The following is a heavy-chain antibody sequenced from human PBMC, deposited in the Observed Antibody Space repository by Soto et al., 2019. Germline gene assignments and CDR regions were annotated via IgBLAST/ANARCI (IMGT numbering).Heavy chain of an antibody. D-gene: IGHD1-7*01. Sequence: QLQLQESGSGLVKPSQTLSLTCAVSGGSISSGGYSWSWIRQPPGRGLEWIGYIYHSGSTYYNPSLKSRVTISVYRSKDQFSLKLSSVTAADTAVYYCARGPLKLELRPTGWFDPWGQGTLVTVSS. CDR3: ARGPLKLELRPTGWFDP. CDR2: IYHSGST. V-gene: IGHV4-30-2*01. J-gene: IGHJ5*02. CDR1: GGSISSGGYS.